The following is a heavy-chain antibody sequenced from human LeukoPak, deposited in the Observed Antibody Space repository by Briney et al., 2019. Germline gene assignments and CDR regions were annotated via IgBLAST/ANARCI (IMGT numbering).Heavy chain of an antibody. J-gene: IGHJ4*02. CDR3: ARGDYDILTGYSYYDY. CDR2: INHSGST. CDR1: GGSFSGYY. Sequence: PSETLSLTCAVYGGSFSGYYWSWIRQPPGKGLEWIGEINHSGSTNYNPSLKSRVTISVDTSKNQFSLKLSSVTAADTAVYYCARGDYDILTGYSYYDYWGQGTLVTVSS. V-gene: IGHV4-34*01. D-gene: IGHD3-9*01.